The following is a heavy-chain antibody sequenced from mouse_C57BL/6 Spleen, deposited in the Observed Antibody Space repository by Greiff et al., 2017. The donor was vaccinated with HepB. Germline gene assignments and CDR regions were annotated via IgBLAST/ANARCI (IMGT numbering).Heavy chain of an antibody. Sequence: EVQLQQSGPVLVKPGASVKMSCKASGYTFTDYYMNWVKQSHGKSLEWIGVINPYNGGTSYNQKFKGKATLTVDKSSSTAYMELNSLTSEDSAVYYCARSEGYYGSRKGFAYWGQGTLVTVSA. CDR2: INPYNGGT. J-gene: IGHJ3*01. CDR3: ARSEGYYGSRKGFAY. CDR1: GYTFTDYY. V-gene: IGHV1-19*01. D-gene: IGHD1-1*01.